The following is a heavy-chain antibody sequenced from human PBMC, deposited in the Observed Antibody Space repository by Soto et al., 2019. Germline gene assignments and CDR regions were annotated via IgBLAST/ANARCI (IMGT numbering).Heavy chain of an antibody. V-gene: IGHV1-18*01. CDR3: ARFPRYYDISGSIRGDAFDI. Sequence: QVQLVQSGAEVKKPGASVKVSCKASGYTFTSYGFSWVRQAPGQGLEWMGWISAYNGNTNYAQKLPGRGPLHTGKSPSTAYMELRSLRSDDTAVYYCARFPRYYDISGSIRGDAFDIWGQGTMVTVSS. J-gene: IGHJ3*02. D-gene: IGHD3-22*01. CDR2: ISAYNGNT. CDR1: GYTFTSYG.